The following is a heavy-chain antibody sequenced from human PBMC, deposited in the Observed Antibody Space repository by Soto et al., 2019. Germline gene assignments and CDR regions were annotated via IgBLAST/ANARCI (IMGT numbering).Heavy chain of an antibody. J-gene: IGHJ2*01. V-gene: IGHV4-34*01. CDR2: TNDRVSI. Sequence: QAQLQQWGAGPLRPLETLSLTCGVSGGSFGGYYWAWIRQSHGKGLEGIGETNDRVSINYNPSLKSRVSISVDTSKNHYSLNLRSVTAADTAVYYCARESHDILTGAPWVWYFDLWGRDTLVTVSS. CDR1: GGSFGGYY. D-gene: IGHD3-9*01. CDR3: ARESHDILTGAPWVWYFDL.